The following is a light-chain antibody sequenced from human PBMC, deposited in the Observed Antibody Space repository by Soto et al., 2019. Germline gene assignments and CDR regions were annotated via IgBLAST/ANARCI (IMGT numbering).Light chain of an antibody. J-gene: IGKJ4*01. Sequence: DIQMTQSPSSLSASVGDRVTITCRASQSISSYLNWYQQKPGKAPKLLIYAASSLQSGVPSRFSGSGSGTDFTLTISRPQPEDFATYYCQQSYSTPPLTFGGGTKVDIK. CDR3: QQSYSTPPLT. CDR2: AAS. V-gene: IGKV1-39*01. CDR1: QSISSY.